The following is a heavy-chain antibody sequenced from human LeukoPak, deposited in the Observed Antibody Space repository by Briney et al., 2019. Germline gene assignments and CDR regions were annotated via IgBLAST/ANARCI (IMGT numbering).Heavy chain of an antibody. J-gene: IGHJ4*02. D-gene: IGHD6-19*01. Sequence: GGSLRLSCAASGFTLSRHPIFWVRQAPGKGLEWVAVISHDVGNKYYTYSLKCRFTVSRDNAKNSLYLQMNSLRAEDTAVYYCARGHSSGWRISTRPLHYWGQGTLVTVSS. CDR3: ARGHSSGWRISTRPLHY. V-gene: IGHV3-30*04. CDR2: ISHDVGNK. CDR1: GFTLSRHP.